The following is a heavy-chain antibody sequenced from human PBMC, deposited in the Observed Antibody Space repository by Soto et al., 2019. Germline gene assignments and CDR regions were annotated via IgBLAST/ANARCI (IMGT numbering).Heavy chain of an antibody. D-gene: IGHD4-4*01. CDR2: VNHSGST. CDR1: GGSFSGYY. V-gene: IGHV4-34*01. CDR3: ARSVRTTVTPYFDY. Sequence: NPSETLSLTCAVYGGSFSGYYWSWIRQPPGKGLEWIGEVNHSGSTNCNPSLKNRVTISVDTSKNQFSLKLSSVTAADTAVYYCARSVRTTVTPYFDYWGQGTLVTVSS. J-gene: IGHJ4*02.